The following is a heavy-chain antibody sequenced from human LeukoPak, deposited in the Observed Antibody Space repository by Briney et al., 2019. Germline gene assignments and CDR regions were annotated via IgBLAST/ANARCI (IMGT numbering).Heavy chain of an antibody. CDR2: ISYDGSNK. CDR1: GITFSTYA. CDR3: ARAGTAMVIYYFDY. J-gene: IGHJ4*02. Sequence: QSGGSLRLSCAASGITFSTYAMHWVRQAPGKGLEWVAVISYDGSNKYYADSVKGRFTISRDNSKNTLYLQMNSLSTEDTAVYYCARAGTAMVIYYFDYWGQGTLVTVPS. D-gene: IGHD5-18*01. V-gene: IGHV3-30-3*01.